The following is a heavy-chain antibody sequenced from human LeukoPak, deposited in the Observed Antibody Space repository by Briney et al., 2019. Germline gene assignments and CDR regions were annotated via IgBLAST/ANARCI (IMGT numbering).Heavy chain of an antibody. V-gene: IGHV3-72*01. J-gene: IGHJ3*02. CDR3: ARVGPPGSHTFDI. CDR1: GFILSDHY. CDR2: SRNKANSYTT. Sequence: GGSLRLSCATSGFILSDHYIDWFRQAPGKGLEWVGHSRNKANSYTTEYAASVKGRFTISRDDSNKSVYLQMNSLKTEDTAVYYCARVGPPGSHTFDIWGQGIMVTVSS.